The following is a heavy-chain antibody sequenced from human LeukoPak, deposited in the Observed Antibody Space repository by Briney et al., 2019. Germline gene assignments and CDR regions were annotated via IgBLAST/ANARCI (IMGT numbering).Heavy chain of an antibody. D-gene: IGHD3-10*01. CDR1: GFTFDDYG. CDR3: AKDFALGVRGVGDY. Sequence: GGSLRLSCAASGFTFDDYGMSWVRQAPGKGLEWVSGINWNGGSTGYADSVKGRFTISRDNAKNSLYLQMNSLRAEDTALYYCAKDFALGVRGVGDYWGQGTLVTVFS. J-gene: IGHJ4*02. CDR2: INWNGGST. V-gene: IGHV3-20*04.